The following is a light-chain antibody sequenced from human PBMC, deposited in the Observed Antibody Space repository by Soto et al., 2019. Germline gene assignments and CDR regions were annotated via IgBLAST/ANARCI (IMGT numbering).Light chain of an antibody. J-gene: IGLJ1*01. CDR3: SSYTTSSNLGV. CDR1: SSDVGGYNY. Sequence: QSVLPQPASLSGSPGQSITISYPGTSSDVGGYNYVSWYQQHPGKAPKLMIYDVSNRPSGVSNRFSGSKSGNTASLTISGLQAEDQADYYCSSYTTSSNLGVFGTGTEVTVL. V-gene: IGLV2-14*01. CDR2: DVS.